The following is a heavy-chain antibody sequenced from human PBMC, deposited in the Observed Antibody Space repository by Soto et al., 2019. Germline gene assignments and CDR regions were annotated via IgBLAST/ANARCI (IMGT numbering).Heavy chain of an antibody. CDR1: GFTFSSYG. CDR2: ISYDGSNK. V-gene: IGHV3-30*18. Sequence: QVQLVESGGGVVQPGRSLRLSCAASGFTFSSYGMHWVRQAPGKGLERVAVISYDGSNKYYADSVKGRFTISRDNSKNTLYLQMNSLRAEDTAVYYCAKEKGPMDVWGQGTTVTVSS. J-gene: IGHJ6*02. CDR3: AKEKGPMDV.